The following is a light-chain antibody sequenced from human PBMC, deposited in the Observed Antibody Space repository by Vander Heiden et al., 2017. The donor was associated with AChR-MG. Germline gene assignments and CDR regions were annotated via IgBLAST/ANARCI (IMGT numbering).Light chain of an antibody. V-gene: IGLV3-25*03. CDR2: KDR. Sequence: SYELTPPSSVSVSPGQTARITCSGDALPKQYAYWCQQKPGQAPVLVIDKDRERPSGIPERFSGSSSGTTVTLTISGVQAEDEADYYCQSADSSGTYVVCGGGTKLSVL. CDR3: QSADSSGTYVV. CDR1: ALPKQY. J-gene: IGLJ2*01.